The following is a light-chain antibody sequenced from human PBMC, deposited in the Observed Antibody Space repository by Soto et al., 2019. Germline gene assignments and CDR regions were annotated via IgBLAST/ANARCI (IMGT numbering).Light chain of an antibody. Sequence: EIVLTQSASTLSWSPGERATLSCRASQSVSSYLAWYQQKPGRAPRLPIYDASNRATGIPARFSGSGSGTDFNLTISSLETEDLAMYYCQQRSNWPLTFGGGTKVDI. CDR2: DAS. CDR3: QQRSNWPLT. J-gene: IGKJ4*01. CDR1: QSVSSY. V-gene: IGKV3-11*01.